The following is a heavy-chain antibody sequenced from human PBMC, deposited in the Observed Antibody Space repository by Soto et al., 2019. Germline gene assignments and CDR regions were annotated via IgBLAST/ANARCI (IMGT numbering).Heavy chain of an antibody. J-gene: IGHJ4*02. Sequence: ASVKVSCKASGYTFTGYYMHWVRQAPGQGLEWMGWINPNSGGTNYAQKFQGWVTMTRDTSISTAYMELSRLRSDDTAVYYCARDRAFPYSSSWYYFDYWGQGTLVTVSS. CDR1: GYTFTGYY. CDR2: INPNSGGT. D-gene: IGHD6-13*01. CDR3: ARDRAFPYSSSWYYFDY. V-gene: IGHV1-2*04.